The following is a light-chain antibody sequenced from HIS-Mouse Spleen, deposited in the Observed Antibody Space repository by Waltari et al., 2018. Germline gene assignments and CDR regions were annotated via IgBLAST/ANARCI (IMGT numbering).Light chain of an antibody. CDR1: QSISSY. CDR3: QQSYSTPFT. CDR2: AAS. V-gene: IGKV1-39*01. J-gene: IGKJ3*01. Sequence: DIQMTQSPYSLSASVGDRVTSTCRASQSISSYLNWYQQKPGKAPKLLIYAASSLQSGVPSRFSGSGSGTDYTLTISSLQPEDFATYYCQQSYSTPFTFGPGTKVDIK.